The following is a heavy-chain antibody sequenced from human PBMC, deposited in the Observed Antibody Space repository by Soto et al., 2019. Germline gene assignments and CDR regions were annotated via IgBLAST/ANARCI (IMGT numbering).Heavy chain of an antibody. CDR3: ARQHRNSWYDY. J-gene: IGHJ4*02. Sequence: GESLKISCNGSGYSFTSYWIGWVRQMPGKGLEWMGIIYPGDSDTRYSPSFQGQVTISADKSISTAYLQWSSLKSSDTAMYYCARQHRNSWYDYWGQGTLVTVYS. V-gene: IGHV5-51*01. CDR1: GYSFTSYW. D-gene: IGHD6-13*01. CDR2: IYPGDSDT.